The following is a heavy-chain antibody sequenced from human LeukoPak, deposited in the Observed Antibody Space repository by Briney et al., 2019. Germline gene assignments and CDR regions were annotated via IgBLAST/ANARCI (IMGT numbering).Heavy chain of an antibody. CDR3: ARDLTDCSSTSCFYYMDV. D-gene: IGHD2-2*01. CDR2: IKQGGSEK. Sequence: GGSLTLSCAASGFTLREYWMSWVRQAPGKALEWVANIKQGGSEKYYVDSVKARFTISRDNAKNSLYLQMNSMRAEDTAVYYCARDLTDCSSTSCFYYMDVWGKGTTVTVSS. CDR1: GFTLREYW. J-gene: IGHJ6*03. V-gene: IGHV3-7*01.